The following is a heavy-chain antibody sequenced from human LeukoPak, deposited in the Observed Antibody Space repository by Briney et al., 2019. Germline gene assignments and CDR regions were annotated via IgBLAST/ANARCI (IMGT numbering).Heavy chain of an antibody. V-gene: IGHV3-23*01. CDR3: AKWNLAARRTFPFDY. CDR1: GFTFSSDA. D-gene: IGHD6-6*01. J-gene: IGHJ4*02. CDR2: ISGSGGST. Sequence: PGGSLRLSCADSGFTFSSDAMSWVRQAPGKGLEWVSAISGSGGSTYYADSVKGRFTISRYNSKNTLYLQMNSLRAEDTAVYYCAKWNLAARRTFPFDYWGQGTLVTVSS.